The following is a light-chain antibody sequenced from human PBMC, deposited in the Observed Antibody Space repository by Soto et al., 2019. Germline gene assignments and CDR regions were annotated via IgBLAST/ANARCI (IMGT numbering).Light chain of an antibody. J-gene: IGKJ5*01. V-gene: IGKV3-15*01. Sequence: EIALTQSPGTLSLSPFERATLSCMSSQTLSNSFIAWYQHKPGQSPRLLIYDVSIRATGVPARFSATGSETDFTLTISGLQSEDSAVYFCQQYNNWPFSFGQGTRLEI. CDR3: QQYNNWPFS. CDR1: QTLSNS. CDR2: DVS.